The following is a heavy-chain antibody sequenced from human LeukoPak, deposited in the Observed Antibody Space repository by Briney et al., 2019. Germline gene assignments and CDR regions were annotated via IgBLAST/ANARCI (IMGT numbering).Heavy chain of an antibody. D-gene: IGHD6-19*01. Sequence: SETLSLTCTVSGGSISSSSYYWGWIRQPPGKGLEWIGSIYYSGSTYCNPSLKSRVTISVDTSKNQFSLKLSSVTAADTAVYYCARGVGSGWYLSYMDVWGKGTTVTISS. V-gene: IGHV4-39*01. CDR2: IYYSGST. J-gene: IGHJ6*03. CDR1: GGSISSSSYY. CDR3: ARGVGSGWYLSYMDV.